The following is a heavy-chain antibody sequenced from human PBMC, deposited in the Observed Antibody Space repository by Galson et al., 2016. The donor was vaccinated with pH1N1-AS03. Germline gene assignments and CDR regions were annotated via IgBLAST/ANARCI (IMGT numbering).Heavy chain of an antibody. CDR1: GFIFSGNS. V-gene: IGHV3-23*01. D-gene: IGHD2-2*01. CDR2: ISPTGETT. CDR3: AKCDVSCQHSTLDY. Sequence: SLRLSCAASGFIFSGNSMSWVRQAPGKGLEWVAAISPTGETTPYADSVKGRFIISRDNSKNTLFLEMDCLGAEDTAVYYCAKCDVSCQHSTLDYWGQGTLVTVSS. J-gene: IGHJ4*02.